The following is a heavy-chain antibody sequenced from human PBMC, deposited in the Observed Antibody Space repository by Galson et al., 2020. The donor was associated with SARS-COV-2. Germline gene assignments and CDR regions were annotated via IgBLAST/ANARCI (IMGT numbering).Heavy chain of an antibody. D-gene: IGHD3-22*01. Sequence: GGSLRLSCAASGFTFSSYAMSWVRQAPGKGLEWVSVIYRGGSTYYADSVKGRFTISRDNSKNTLYLQMNSLRAEDTAVYYCAKGSYGITMIVVVDDPFDIWGQGTMVTVSS. CDR2: IYRGGST. CDR3: AKGSYGITMIVVVDDPFDI. CDR1: GFTFSSYA. J-gene: IGHJ3*02. V-gene: IGHV3-23*03.